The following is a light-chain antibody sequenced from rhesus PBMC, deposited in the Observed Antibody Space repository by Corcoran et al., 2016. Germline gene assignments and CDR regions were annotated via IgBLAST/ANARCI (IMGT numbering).Light chain of an antibody. CDR3: QQGYSYPWT. CDR1: QSLNNV. J-gene: IGKJ1*01. Sequence: DIQMTQSPSSLSASVGDRVTITCQASQSLNNVLSWYQQKPVKIPKLLIYRASSLQSGIPSRFSGTGAGTDFTLTISSLQPEDFATYYWQQGYSYPWTFGQGTKVEIK. CDR2: RAS. V-gene: IGKV1-33*02.